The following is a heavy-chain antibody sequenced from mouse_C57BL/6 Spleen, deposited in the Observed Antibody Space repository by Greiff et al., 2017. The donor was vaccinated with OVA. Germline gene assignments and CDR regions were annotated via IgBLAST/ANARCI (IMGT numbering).Heavy chain of an antibody. CDR3: TRDGGDYDGDYYAMDY. D-gene: IGHD2-4*01. CDR1: GFTFSSYA. J-gene: IGHJ4*01. Sequence: EVQGVESGEGLVKPGGSLKLSCAASGFTFSSYAMSWVRQTPEKRLEWVAYISSGGDYIYYAETVKGRFTISRDNGRKTLYLQMSSLKSEDTAMYYCTRDGGDYDGDYYAMDYWGQGTSVTVSS. CDR2: ISSGGDYI. V-gene: IGHV5-9-1*02.